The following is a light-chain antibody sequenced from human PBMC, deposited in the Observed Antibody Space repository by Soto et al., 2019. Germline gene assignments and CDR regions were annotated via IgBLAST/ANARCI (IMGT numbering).Light chain of an antibody. CDR2: LGS. V-gene: IGKV2-28*01. J-gene: IGKJ4*01. Sequence: DLVMTQSPLSLPVTPGEPASISCRSSQSLLHSNGYNYLDWYLQKPGQSPQLLIYLGSNRASGVPDRFSGSGSGTDFTLKISRVEAEDVGVYYCMQALHPALTFGGGTKVEIK. CDR1: QSLLHSNGYNY. CDR3: MQALHPALT.